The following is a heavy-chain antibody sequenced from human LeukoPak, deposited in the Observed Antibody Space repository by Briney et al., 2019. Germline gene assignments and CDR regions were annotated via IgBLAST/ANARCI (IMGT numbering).Heavy chain of an antibody. J-gene: IGHJ4*02. D-gene: IGHD3-22*01. CDR1: GDSLSSGGHY. V-gene: IGHV4-39*07. CDR3: ARDSGFWLH. CDR2: IFFTGET. Sequence: SETLSLTCSVSGDSLSSGGHYWGWIRHFPGRRLELVGNIFFTGETSYNPYLKSQFTMSVDTSKSQFSLKLDSVTAADTALYYCARDSGFWLHWGQGTLVTVSS.